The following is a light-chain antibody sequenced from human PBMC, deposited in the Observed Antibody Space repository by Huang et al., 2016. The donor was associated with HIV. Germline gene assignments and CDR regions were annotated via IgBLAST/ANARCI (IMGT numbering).Light chain of an antibody. CDR1: QSVSKN. Sequence: EIVMTQSPVILSVSPGERVTLSCRASQSVSKNLAWHQQKPGQAPRLLMYGASTRATGIPARFRASGSGTAFTLTISSLQSEDFAVYYCQQYTNWPYTFGQGTKLEIK. J-gene: IGKJ2*01. CDR3: QQYTNWPYT. CDR2: GAS. V-gene: IGKV3-15*01.